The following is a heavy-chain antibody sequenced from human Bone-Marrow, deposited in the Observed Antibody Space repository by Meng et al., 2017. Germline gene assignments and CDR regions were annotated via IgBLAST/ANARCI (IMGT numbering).Heavy chain of an antibody. CDR1: GGSFSDYY. CDR2: INHSGST. D-gene: IGHD4-11*01. V-gene: IGHV4-34*01. J-gene: IGHJ4*02. Sequence: QLKLQQWGAGRLKPSETLSLTCVVSGGSFSDYYWSWIRQPPGKGLEWIGEINHSGSTNYNPSLESRATISVDTSQNNLSLKLSSVTAADSAVYYCARGPTTMAHDIDYWGQGTLVTVSS. CDR3: ARGPTTMAHDIDY.